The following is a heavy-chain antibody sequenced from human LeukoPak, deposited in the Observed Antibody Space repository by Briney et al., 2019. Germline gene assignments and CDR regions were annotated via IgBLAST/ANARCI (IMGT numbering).Heavy chain of an antibody. CDR2: INPNSGGT. J-gene: IGHJ6*03. CDR3: ARGAGATLYYCYYYMDV. Sequence: GASVKVSCKASGYTFTGYYMHWVRQAPGQGLEWMGWINPNSGGTNYAQKFQGRVTMTRDTSISTAYMELSRLRSDDTAVYYCARGAGATLYYCYYYMDVWGKGTTVTVSS. D-gene: IGHD1-26*01. V-gene: IGHV1-2*02. CDR1: GYTFTGYY.